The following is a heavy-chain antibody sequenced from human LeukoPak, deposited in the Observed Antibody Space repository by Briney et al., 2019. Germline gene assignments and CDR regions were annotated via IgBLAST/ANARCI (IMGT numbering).Heavy chain of an antibody. CDR1: GYTFTIYG. J-gene: IGHJ5*02. V-gene: IGHV1-18*04. D-gene: IGHD3-10*01. CDR2: ISAYNGNT. CDR3: ARVRGVRRFDP. Sequence: ASVTLSCKASGYTFTIYGISWVRQAPGPGLEWMGWISAYNGNTNYAQKLQGRVTMTTDTSTSTAYMELRSLRSDDTAVYYCARVRGVRRFDPWGQGTLVTVSS.